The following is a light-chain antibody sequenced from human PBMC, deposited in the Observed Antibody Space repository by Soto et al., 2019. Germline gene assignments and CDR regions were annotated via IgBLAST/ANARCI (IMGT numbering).Light chain of an antibody. CDR1: QSVSSSY. V-gene: IGKV3-20*01. CDR3: QQYGDMWT. Sequence: EVVLTQSPGTLSLSPGERATLSCRASQSVSSSYLAWYQEKLGQAPRLLIQGASRRATGIPDRFSGSGSGTDFTLTINRLEPEDFAVYYCQQYGDMWTFGQGTKVDNK. J-gene: IGKJ1*01. CDR2: GAS.